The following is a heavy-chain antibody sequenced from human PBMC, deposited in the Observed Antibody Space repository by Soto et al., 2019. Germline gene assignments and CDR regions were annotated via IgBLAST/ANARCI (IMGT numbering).Heavy chain of an antibody. V-gene: IGHV4-4*07. Sequence: QVQLQESGPGLVKPSETLSLTCTVSGDSISNFYWSWIRQPPGKGLESLGRISARGRTNYNPSLQSRVAMSLDTSKNQLSVRLTALSAADTAVYFCARGMGRYFDLWGRGTLVTVFS. D-gene: IGHD2-8*01. CDR1: GDSISNFY. J-gene: IGHJ2*01. CDR3: ARGMGRYFDL. CDR2: ISARGRT.